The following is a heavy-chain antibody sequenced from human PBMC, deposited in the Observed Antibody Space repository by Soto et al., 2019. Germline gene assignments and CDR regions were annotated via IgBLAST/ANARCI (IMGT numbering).Heavy chain of an antibody. Sequence: SETLSLTCTVSGGSINTFYWSWVRQPAGKGLEWIGRIFSSGSTSFNPSLESRDAMSVDTSKNHFSLNLSSVTAADMAVYYCAREGSYSAYNFAHGIQLWSFDFWGQGALVTVS. J-gene: IGHJ4*02. D-gene: IGHD5-12*01. V-gene: IGHV4-4*07. CDR2: IFSSGST. CDR1: GGSINTFY. CDR3: AREGSYSAYNFAHGIQLWSFDF.